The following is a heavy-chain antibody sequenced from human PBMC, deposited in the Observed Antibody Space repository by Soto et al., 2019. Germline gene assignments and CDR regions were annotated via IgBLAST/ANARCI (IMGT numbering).Heavy chain of an antibody. CDR2: INHSGST. CDR3: ARPQGPRDY. CDR1: GGSFSGYY. J-gene: IGHJ4*02. Sequence: QVPLQQWGAGLLKPSETLSLTCAVYGGSFSGYYWSWIRQPPGKGLEWIGEINHSGSTNYNPSLKSRVTISVDSSKNQFSLKLSSVTAADTAVYYCARPQGPRDYWGQGTLVTVSS. V-gene: IGHV4-34*01.